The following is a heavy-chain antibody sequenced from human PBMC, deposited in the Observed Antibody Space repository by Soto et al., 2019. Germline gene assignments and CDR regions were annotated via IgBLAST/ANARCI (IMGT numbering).Heavy chain of an antibody. CDR1: VGSISHYY. V-gene: IGHV4-59*01. Sequence: SETLSLTCTVSVGSISHYYWSWIRQSPGKGLEWIGYAYYSGMTDYNPSLKSRVTMSVDTSKNQVSLKLNSVTTADTAVYYCARDRSTYGGGGTGEVKENWFDPWGPGTLVTVSS. CDR3: ARDRSTYGGGGTGEVKENWFDP. D-gene: IGHD2-8*01. CDR2: AYYSGMT. J-gene: IGHJ5*02.